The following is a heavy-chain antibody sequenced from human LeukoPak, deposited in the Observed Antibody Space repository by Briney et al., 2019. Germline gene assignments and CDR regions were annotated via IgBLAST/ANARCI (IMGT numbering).Heavy chain of an antibody. CDR1: GYTFTSYY. V-gene: IGHV1-46*01. D-gene: IGHD4-17*01. Sequence: ASVKVSCKASGYTFTSYYMHWVRQAPGQGLEWMGIINPSGGSTSYAQEFQGRVTMTRDTSTSTVYMELSSLRSEDTAVYYCARDPPGFDYGDYVNRERGGAFDIWGQGTMVTVSS. CDR3: ARDPPGFDYGDYVNRERGGAFDI. J-gene: IGHJ3*02. CDR2: INPSGGST.